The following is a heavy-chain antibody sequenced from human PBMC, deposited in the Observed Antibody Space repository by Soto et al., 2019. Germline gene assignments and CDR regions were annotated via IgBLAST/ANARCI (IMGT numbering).Heavy chain of an antibody. CDR1: GFTFSSYA. CDR3: AKDLYFLPPLIPPKDYYDSSGYY. J-gene: IGHJ4*02. V-gene: IGHV3-23*01. Sequence: PGGSLRLSCAASGFTFSSYAMSWVRQAPGKGLEWVSAISGSGGSTYYADSVKGRFTISRDNSKNTLYLQMNSLRAEDKAVYYCAKDLYFLPPLIPPKDYYDSSGYYWGQGTLVTVSS. CDR2: ISGSGGST. D-gene: IGHD3-22*01.